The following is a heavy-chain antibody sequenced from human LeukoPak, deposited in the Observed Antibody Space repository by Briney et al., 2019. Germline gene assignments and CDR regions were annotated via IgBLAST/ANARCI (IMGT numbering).Heavy chain of an antibody. J-gene: IGHJ3*02. D-gene: IGHD6-13*01. CDR3: PRAHSSSWNGHDAFDI. V-gene: IGHV4-39*01. Sequence: SETLSPTCTVSGGSISSSSYYWGWIRQPPGKGLEWIGSIYYSGSTYYNPSLKSRVTISVDTSKNQFSLKLSSVTAADTAVYYCPRAHSSSWNGHDAFDIWGQGTMVTVSS. CDR2: IYYSGST. CDR1: GGSISSSSYY.